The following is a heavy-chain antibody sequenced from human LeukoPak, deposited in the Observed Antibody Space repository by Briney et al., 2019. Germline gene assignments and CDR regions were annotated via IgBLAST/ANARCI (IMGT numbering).Heavy chain of an antibody. CDR2: VYYSGTT. CDR3: ARGVPAAVTNYFDY. CDR1: GGSISGSSYY. D-gene: IGHD2-2*01. V-gene: IGHV4-39*07. J-gene: IGHJ4*02. Sequence: SETLSLTCTVSGGSISGSSYYWGWIRQPPGKGLEWIGNVYYSGTTYYSPSLKSRVTISVDTSKNQFSLKLSSVTAADTAVYYCARGVPAAVTNYFDYWGPGTLVTVSS.